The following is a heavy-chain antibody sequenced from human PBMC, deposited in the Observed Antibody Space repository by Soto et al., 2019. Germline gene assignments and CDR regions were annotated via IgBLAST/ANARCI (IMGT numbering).Heavy chain of an antibody. CDR3: ARGWNYLGYLDH. CDR2: ISAYNGNT. CDR1: GYTFTSYG. Sequence: ASVKVSCKASGYTFTSYGISWVRQAPGQGLEWMGWISAYNGNTNYAQKFQVRVTMTTDASTTTANMELRSLRSDDTAVYYCARGWNYLGYLDHWGQGTLVTVYS. J-gene: IGHJ4*02. V-gene: IGHV1-18*04. D-gene: IGHD1-7*01.